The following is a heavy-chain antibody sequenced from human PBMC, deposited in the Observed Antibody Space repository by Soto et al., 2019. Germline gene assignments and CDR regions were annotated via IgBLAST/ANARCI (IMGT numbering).Heavy chain of an antibody. CDR2: ISYDGSNK. J-gene: IGHJ6*02. D-gene: IGHD6-13*01. Sequence: PGGSLRLSCAASGFTFSSYAMHWVRQAPGKGLEWVAVISYDGSNKYYADSVKGRFTISRDNSKNTLYLQMNSLRAEDTAVYYCARAQLVPRHRFYYYYGMDVWGQGTTVTVYS. CDR1: GFTFSSYA. V-gene: IGHV3-30-3*01. CDR3: ARAQLVPRHRFYYYYGMDV.